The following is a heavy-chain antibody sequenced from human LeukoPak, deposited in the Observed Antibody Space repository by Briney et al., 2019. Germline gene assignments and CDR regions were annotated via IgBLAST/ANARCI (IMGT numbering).Heavy chain of an antibody. CDR3: ARYCSSTSCTPNWFDP. CDR2: INHSGST. CDR1: GGSFSGYY. Sequence: SETLSLTCAVYGGSFSGYYWSWIRQPPGTGLEWIGEINHSGSTNYNPSRKSRVTISVDTSKNQFSLKLSSVTAADTAVYYCARYCSSTSCTPNWFDPWGQGTLVTVSS. J-gene: IGHJ5*02. D-gene: IGHD2-2*01. V-gene: IGHV4-34*01.